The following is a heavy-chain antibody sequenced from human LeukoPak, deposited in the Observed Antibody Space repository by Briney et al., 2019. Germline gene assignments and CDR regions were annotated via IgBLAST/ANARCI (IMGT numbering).Heavy chain of an antibody. CDR1: GYTFTSYG. J-gene: IGHJ4*02. CDR3: ARAGDWNYANDYFDY. V-gene: IGHV1-18*01. CDR2: ISAYNGNT. Sequence: GASVKVSCKASGYTFTSYGISWVRQAPGQGLEWMGWISAYNGNTNYAQKLQGRVTMTTDTSTSTAYMELRGLRSDDTAVYYCARAGDWNYANDYFDYWGQGTLVTVSS. D-gene: IGHD1-7*01.